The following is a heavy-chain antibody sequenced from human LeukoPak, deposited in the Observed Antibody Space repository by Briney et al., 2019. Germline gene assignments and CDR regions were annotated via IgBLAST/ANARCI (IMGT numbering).Heavy chain of an antibody. V-gene: IGHV4-34*01. D-gene: IGHD6-13*01. CDR2: INHSGST. CDR1: GGSFSGYY. Sequence: TPSETLSLTCAVYGGSFSGYYWSWIRQPPGKGLEWIGEINHSGSTNYNPSLKSRVTISVDTSKNQFSLKLSSVTAADTAVYYCAREGRGYSSSWDYYFDYWGQGTLDTVSS. CDR3: AREGRGYSSSWDYYFDY. J-gene: IGHJ4*02.